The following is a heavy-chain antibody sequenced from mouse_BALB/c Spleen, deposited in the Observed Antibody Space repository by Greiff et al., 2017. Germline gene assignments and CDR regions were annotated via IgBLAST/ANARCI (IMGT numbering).Heavy chain of an antibody. J-gene: IGHJ4*01. V-gene: IGHV1-54*01. CDR3: ARSVGGFYYYAMDY. CDR1: GYAFTNYL. D-gene: IGHD1-1*02. Sequence: QVQLQQSGAELVRPGTSVKVSCKASGYAFTNYLIEWVKQRPGQGLEWIGVINPGSGGTNYNEKFKGKATLTADKSSSTAYMQLSSLTSDDSAVYVCARSVGGFYYYAMDYWGQGTSVTVSS. CDR2: INPGSGGT.